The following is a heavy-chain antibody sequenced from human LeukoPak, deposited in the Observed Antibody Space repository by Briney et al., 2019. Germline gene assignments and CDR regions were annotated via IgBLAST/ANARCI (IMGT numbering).Heavy chain of an antibody. CDR2: ISSNSRTM. CDR3: AKDMYYYGSGNPPVLDY. Sequence: PGGSLRLSCAASGFTFSTYSMNWVRQAPGKGLEWLSSISSNSRTMYYADSVKGRFTISRDNSKNSLYLQMNSLRAEDTALYYCAKDMYYYGSGNPPVLDYWGQGTLVTVSS. V-gene: IGHV3-48*04. D-gene: IGHD3-10*01. J-gene: IGHJ4*02. CDR1: GFTFSTYS.